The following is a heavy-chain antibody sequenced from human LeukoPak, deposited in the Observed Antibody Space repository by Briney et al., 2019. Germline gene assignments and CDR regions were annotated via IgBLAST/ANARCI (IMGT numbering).Heavy chain of an antibody. CDR1: GYTFTSYY. V-gene: IGHV1-46*01. CDR3: ARDRCSSTSCYPNDP. Sequence: ASVKVSCKASGYTFTSYYMHWVRQAPGQGLEWMGIINPSGGSTSCAQKFQGRVTMTRDTSTSTVYMELSSLRSEGTAVYYCARDRCSSTSCYPNDPWGQGTLVTVSS. J-gene: IGHJ5*02. D-gene: IGHD2-2*01. CDR2: INPSGGST.